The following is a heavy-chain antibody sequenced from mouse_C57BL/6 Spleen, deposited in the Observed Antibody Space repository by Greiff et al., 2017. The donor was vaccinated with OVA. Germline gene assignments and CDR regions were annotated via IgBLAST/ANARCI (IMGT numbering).Heavy chain of an antibody. D-gene: IGHD4-1*01. J-gene: IGHJ3*02. CDR2: ISDGGSYT. CDR1: GFTFSSYA. Sequence: EVQLVESGGGLVKPGGSLQLSCAASGFTFSSYAMSWVRQTPEQRLEWVATISDGGSYTYYPANGKGRFTISRDNAKNNLYLQMSHLKSEYTAMYYCARDTGTWGQGTLVTVSA. V-gene: IGHV5-4*01. CDR3: ARDTGT.